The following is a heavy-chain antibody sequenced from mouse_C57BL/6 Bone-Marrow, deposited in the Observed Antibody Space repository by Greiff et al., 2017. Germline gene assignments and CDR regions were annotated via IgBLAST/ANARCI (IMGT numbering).Heavy chain of an antibody. CDR1: GYTFTDYY. J-gene: IGHJ1*03. CDR3: AIDYYGTDWYFDV. V-gene: IGHV1-26*01. CDR2: INPNNGGT. Sequence: VQLQQSGPELVKPGASVKISCKASGYTFTDYYMNWVKQSHGKSLEWIGDINPNNGGTSSNQKFKGKATLTVDQSSSQAYIELRSLTSDDSAVYYCAIDYYGTDWYFDVWGTGTTVTVSS. D-gene: IGHD1-1*01.